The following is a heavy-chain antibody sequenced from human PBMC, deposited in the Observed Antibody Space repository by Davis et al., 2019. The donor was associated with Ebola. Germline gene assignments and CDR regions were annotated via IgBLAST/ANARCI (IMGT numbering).Heavy chain of an antibody. CDR2: VYHSGTT. CDR3: VKDDVTAGRFNY. Sequence: SETLSLTCGVSGGSISSSDWWSWVRQPPGKGLEWIGEVYHSGTTNYNPSLKSRVTISVDTSKNQFSLRLSSVTAADTAMYYCVKDDVTAGRFNYWGQGSLVTVSS. D-gene: IGHD1-20*01. CDR1: GGSISSSDW. V-gene: IGHV4-4*02. J-gene: IGHJ4*02.